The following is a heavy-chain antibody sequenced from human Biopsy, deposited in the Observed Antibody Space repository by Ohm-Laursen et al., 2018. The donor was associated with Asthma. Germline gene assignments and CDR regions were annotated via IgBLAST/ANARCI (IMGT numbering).Heavy chain of an antibody. CDR3: ARIQLYGSTWANDF. Sequence: SLRLSCTASGFSFSNFGMHWVRQAPGKGLEWVAVISFDGSNEDYADSVKGRFTISRDTSKNTLYLEMNSLRAEDTAVYYCARIQLYGSTWANDFWGQGTLVTVSS. V-gene: IGHV3-30*03. CDR1: GFSFSNFG. J-gene: IGHJ4*02. CDR2: ISFDGSNE. D-gene: IGHD6-13*01.